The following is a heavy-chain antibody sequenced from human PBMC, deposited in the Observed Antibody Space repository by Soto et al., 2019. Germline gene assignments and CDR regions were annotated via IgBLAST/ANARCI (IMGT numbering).Heavy chain of an antibody. Sequence: GGSLRLSCSASGFTFSSYAMHWVRQAPGKGLEYVSAISSNGGSTYYADSVKGRFTISRDNSKNTLYLQMSSLRAEDTAVYYCVKQLWASFIDYWGQGTLVTVSS. CDR3: VKQLWASFIDY. V-gene: IGHV3-64D*08. J-gene: IGHJ4*02. CDR2: ISSNGGST. D-gene: IGHD5-18*01. CDR1: GFTFSSYA.